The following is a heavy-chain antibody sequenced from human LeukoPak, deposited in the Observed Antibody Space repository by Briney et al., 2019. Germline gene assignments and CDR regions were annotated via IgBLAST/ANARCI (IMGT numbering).Heavy chain of an antibody. CDR1: GYIFTDFG. CDR2: ISVYNGNT. D-gene: IGHD3-22*01. CDR3: TSGDRYFDSTFDY. J-gene: IGHJ4*02. Sequence: GASVKVSCKASGYIFTDFGVNWVRQAPGQGFEWIGWISVYNGNTNYTQKLQDRVTMTTDMSTHTAYMELRSLRSDDTAVYYCTSGDRYFDSTFDYWGRGTLVTVSS. V-gene: IGHV1-18*01.